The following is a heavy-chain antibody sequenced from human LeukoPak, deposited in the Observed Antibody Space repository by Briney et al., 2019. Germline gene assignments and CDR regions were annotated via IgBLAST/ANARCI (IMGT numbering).Heavy chain of an antibody. CDR2: VSAANNP. Sequence: ASVKVSCTTSGYIFTPHHVHWMRQAPGQGLELLGWVSAANNPEYSQKFQGRVVITRDASATTSYLELNSLRSEDTAVYYCAMSVEMPPIPSFDYWGQGTLVTVSS. CDR1: GYIFTPHH. J-gene: IGHJ4*02. V-gene: IGHV1-3*01. D-gene: IGHD5-24*01. CDR3: AMSVEMPPIPSFDY.